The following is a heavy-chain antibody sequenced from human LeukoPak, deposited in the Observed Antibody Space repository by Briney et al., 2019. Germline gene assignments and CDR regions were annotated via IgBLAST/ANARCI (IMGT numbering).Heavy chain of an antibody. CDR3: AKLPGIAAAGTISVPDYFDY. CDR1: GFAFSSYA. CDR2: IISSGGST. D-gene: IGHD6-13*01. V-gene: IGHV3-23*01. Sequence: PGGSLRLSCAASGFAFSSYAMSWVRQAPGKGLEWVSSIISSGGSTYYADSVKGRFTISRDNSKNTLYLQMNSLRAEDTAVYYCAKLPGIAAAGTISVPDYFDYWGQGTLVTVSS. J-gene: IGHJ4*02.